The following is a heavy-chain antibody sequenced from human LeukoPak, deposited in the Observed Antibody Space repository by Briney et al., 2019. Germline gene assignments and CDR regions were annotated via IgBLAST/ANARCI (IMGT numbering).Heavy chain of an antibody. V-gene: IGHV4-30-4*01. J-gene: IGHJ4*02. Sequence: NTSETLSLTCTVSGGSINSGAHYWSWVRQPPGKGLEWIGYISYSGSTYYNPSLKSRVTISVDTSKNQFSLKLNSATATDTAVYYCARHYGPWGQGTLVTVSS. CDR1: GGSINSGAHY. CDR3: ARHYGP. CDR2: ISYSGST. D-gene: IGHD3-16*01.